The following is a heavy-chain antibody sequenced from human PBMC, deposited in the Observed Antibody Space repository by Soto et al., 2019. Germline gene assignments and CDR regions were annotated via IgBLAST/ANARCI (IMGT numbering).Heavy chain of an antibody. CDR1: GGSISSYY. J-gene: IGHJ4*02. D-gene: IGHD3-22*01. CDR3: ARGRTYYYDSSGYYYPYYFDY. V-gene: IGHV4-59*01. CDR2: IYYSGST. Sequence: SETLSLTCTVSGGSISSYYWSWIRQPPGKGLEWIGYIYYSGSTNYNPSLKSRVTISVDTSKNQFSLKLSSVTAADTAVYYCARGRTYYYDSSGYYYPYYFDYWGQGTLVTVSS.